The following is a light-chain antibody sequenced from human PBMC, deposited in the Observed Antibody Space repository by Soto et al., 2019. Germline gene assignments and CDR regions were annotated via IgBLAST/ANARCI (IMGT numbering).Light chain of an antibody. Sequence: DIQMTQSPSTLSASVGDRVTITCRASQNIGPWVAWYQQRPGNAPKLLIQKASSLESGVPSRFSGSGSGTEYPLTINGLQSDDFATYYCQLYNTGTLFGQGTKLEIK. V-gene: IGKV1-5*03. CDR3: QLYNTGTL. CDR1: QNIGPW. J-gene: IGKJ2*01. CDR2: KAS.